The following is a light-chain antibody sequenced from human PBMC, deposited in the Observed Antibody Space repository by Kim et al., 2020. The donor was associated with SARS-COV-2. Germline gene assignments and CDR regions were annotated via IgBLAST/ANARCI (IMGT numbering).Light chain of an antibody. Sequence: EIVLTQSPGTLSLSPGERVTISCRASQSVSSNYLAWYQQKPGQAPRLLIYGASSRATDIPDRFSGSGSGTDFTLTISRLEAEDFAVYYCHLYGSSPLFGPGTKVDIK. CDR2: GAS. J-gene: IGKJ3*01. V-gene: IGKV3-20*01. CDR1: QSVSSNY. CDR3: HLYGSSPL.